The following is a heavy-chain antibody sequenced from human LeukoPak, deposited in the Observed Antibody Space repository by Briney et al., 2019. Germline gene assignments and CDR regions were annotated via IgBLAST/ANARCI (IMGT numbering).Heavy chain of an antibody. CDR3: GKDWKLGY. CDR1: GFTFSSYS. Sequence: PGGSLRLSCAASGFTFSSYSMNWVRQAPGKGLEWVSSISSSSSYIYYADSVKGRFTISRDNSKNTLYLQMNSLRAEDTAIYYCGKDWKLGYWGQGTLVTVSS. D-gene: IGHD1-1*01. J-gene: IGHJ4*02. CDR2: ISSSSSYI. V-gene: IGHV3-21*04.